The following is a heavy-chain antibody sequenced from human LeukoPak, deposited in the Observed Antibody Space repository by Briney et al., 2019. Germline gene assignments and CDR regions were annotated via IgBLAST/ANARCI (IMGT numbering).Heavy chain of an antibody. D-gene: IGHD3-22*01. CDR2: ITGSGGST. Sequence: GGSLRLSCAASGFTFSIHGMNWVRQGPGRGLEWVSGITGSGGSTYYADSVKGRFTISRDNSKNTVYLQMNSLRAEDTAVYYCARDLSLIALTDWGQGTLVTVSS. CDR3: ARDLSLIALTD. J-gene: IGHJ4*02. V-gene: IGHV3-23*01. CDR1: GFTFSIHG.